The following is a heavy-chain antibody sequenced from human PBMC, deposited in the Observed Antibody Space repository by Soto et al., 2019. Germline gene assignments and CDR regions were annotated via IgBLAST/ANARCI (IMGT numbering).Heavy chain of an antibody. CDR1: GGSVSSGSYY. Sequence: PSETLSLTCTVSGGSVSSGSYYWSWVRQAPGKGLEWVSAISGSGGSTYYADSVKGRFTISRDNSKNTLYLQMNSLRAEDTAVYYCAKTDAGTPQDYYYGMDVWGQGTTVTVSS. D-gene: IGHD1-7*01. J-gene: IGHJ6*02. CDR3: AKTDAGTPQDYYYGMDV. V-gene: IGHV3-23*01. CDR2: ISGSGGST.